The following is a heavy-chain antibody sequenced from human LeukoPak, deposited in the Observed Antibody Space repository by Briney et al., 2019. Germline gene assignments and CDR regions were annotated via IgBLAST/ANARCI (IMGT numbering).Heavy chain of an antibody. CDR2: ITTSDGNT. Sequence: GGSLRLSYAASGFTFSSYTMSWVRQAPGKGLEWVSTITTSDGNTYYADSVKGRFTVSRDNSKNTLFLQMNSLRAEDTAVYYCAKDGGLWVSAHWGDSWGRGTLVTVSS. D-gene: IGHD7-27*01. V-gene: IGHV3-23*01. CDR3: AKDGGLWVSAHWGDS. J-gene: IGHJ4*02. CDR1: GFTFSSYT.